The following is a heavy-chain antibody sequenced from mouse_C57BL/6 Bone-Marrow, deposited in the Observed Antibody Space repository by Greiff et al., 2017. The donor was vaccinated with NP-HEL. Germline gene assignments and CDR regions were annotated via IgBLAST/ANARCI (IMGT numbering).Heavy chain of an antibody. CDR1: GFSLTSYA. CDR2: IWTGGGT. J-gene: IGHJ4*01. CDR3: ARKELRLAYYAMDY. V-gene: IGHV2-9-1*01. Sequence: VQLQQSGPGLVAPSQSLSITCTVSGFSLTSYAISWVRQPPGKGLEWLGVIWTGGGTNYNSALKSRLSISKDNSKSQVFLKMNSLQTDDTARYYCARKELRLAYYAMDYWGQGTSVTVSS. D-gene: IGHD3-2*02.